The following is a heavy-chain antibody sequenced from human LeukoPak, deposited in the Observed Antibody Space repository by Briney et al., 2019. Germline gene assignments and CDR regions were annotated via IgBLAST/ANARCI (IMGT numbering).Heavy chain of an antibody. CDR2: IYHSGLT. CDR3: ARDQRCSRSDGGCDQWYFDL. D-gene: IGHD2-15*01. V-gene: IGHV4-59*01. J-gene: IGHJ2*01. Sequence: SETLSLTCTVSGGSISGYYWSWLRQPPGKGLEWIGYIYHSGLTDYNPSLRSRLTISVDTSRNQFSLKLTSATAAGTAMYYCARDQRCSRSDGGCDQWYFDLWGRGTLVTVSS. CDR1: GGSISGYY.